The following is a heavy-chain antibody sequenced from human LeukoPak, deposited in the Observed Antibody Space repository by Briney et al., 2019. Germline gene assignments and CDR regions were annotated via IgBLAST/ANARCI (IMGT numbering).Heavy chain of an antibody. J-gene: IGHJ4*02. Sequence: GASVKVSCKASGYTFTGYYMHWVRQAPGQGLEWMGRINPNSGGTNYAQKFQGRVTMTRDTSISTAYMELSRLRSDDTAVYCCARDRYYYDSSGSFDYWGQGTLVTVSS. CDR1: GYTFTGYY. CDR2: INPNSGGT. D-gene: IGHD3-22*01. CDR3: ARDRYYYDSSGSFDY. V-gene: IGHV1-2*06.